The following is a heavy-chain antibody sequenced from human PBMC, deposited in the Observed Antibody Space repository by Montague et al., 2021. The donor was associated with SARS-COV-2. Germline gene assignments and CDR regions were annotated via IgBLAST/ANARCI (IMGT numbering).Heavy chain of an antibody. Sequence: SETLSLTCTVSGGSTASHYLSWIRQSPGKRPEWIGYVYNDGDTKYNPSLQSRVTISIDTSENQFSLRLNSVTAADTAVYFCARGWALDPWGQGRLVTVSS. CDR1: GGSTASHY. D-gene: IGHD6-19*01. V-gene: IGHV4-59*08. CDR3: ARGWALDP. J-gene: IGHJ3*01. CDR2: VYNDGDT.